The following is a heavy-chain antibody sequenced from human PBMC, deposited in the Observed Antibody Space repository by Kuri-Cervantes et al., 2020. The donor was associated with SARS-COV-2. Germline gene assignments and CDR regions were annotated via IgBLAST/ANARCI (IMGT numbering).Heavy chain of an antibody. CDR1: GYIFTSYD. D-gene: IGHD3-9*01. CDR2: MNPNSGNK. CDR3: AREARTCGYDILTGYYVGCRYGMDV. V-gene: IGHV1-8*01. J-gene: IGHJ6*02. Sequence: ASVKVSCKASGYIFTSYDISWVRQATGQGLEWMGWMNPNSGNKGYAQKFQGRLSMTRDTSISTVYMELSSLRSEDTAVYYCAREARTCGYDILTGYYVGCRYGMDVWGQGTTVTVSS.